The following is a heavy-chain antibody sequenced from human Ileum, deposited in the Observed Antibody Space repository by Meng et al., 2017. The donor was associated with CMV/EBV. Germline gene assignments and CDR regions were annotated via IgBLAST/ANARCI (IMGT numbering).Heavy chain of an antibody. D-gene: IGHD1-14*01. CDR2: IHPSRRT. Sequence: GAGLCYLTQTLSLTCHVYAAAFSDCYGYLTLTRPGKGLEWMGVIHPSRRTHYNPSLESRVSISVHMSNSQFSLKVSSITVTDTAVYYCSRGQDNHKGGVHWGQGTLVTVSS. V-gene: IGHV4-34*01. CDR3: SRGQDNHKGGVH. CDR1: AAAFSDCY. J-gene: IGHJ4*02.